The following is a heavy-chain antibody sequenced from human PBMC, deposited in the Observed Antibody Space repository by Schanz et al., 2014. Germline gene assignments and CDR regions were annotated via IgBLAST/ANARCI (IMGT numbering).Heavy chain of an antibody. Sequence: EGQLAESGGGLVQPGGSLRLSCAASGFTFGSYGMSWVRQGPGKGLEWVSALSGSGGSTYYADSVKGRFTISRDNSKNTLYLQMNTLRAEDTAVYYCARANYRRKINFDYWGRGTLVTVSS. CDR1: GFTFGSYG. D-gene: IGHD3-10*01. CDR3: ARANYRRKINFDY. CDR2: LSGSGGST. J-gene: IGHJ4*02. V-gene: IGHV3-23*04.